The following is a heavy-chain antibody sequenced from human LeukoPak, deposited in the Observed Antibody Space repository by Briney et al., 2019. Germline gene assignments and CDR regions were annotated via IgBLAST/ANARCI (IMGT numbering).Heavy chain of an antibody. J-gene: IGHJ4*02. CDR3: ARAYYYDSSGYDY. CDR2: IYPGDSDT. V-gene: IGHV5-51*01. CDR1: GYTFTSYW. D-gene: IGHD3-22*01. Sequence: KVSCKASGYTFTSYWIGWVRQMPGKGLEWMGIIYPGDSDTRYSPSFQGQVTISADKSISTAYLQWSSLKASDTAMYYCARAYYYDSSGYDYWGQGTLVTVSS.